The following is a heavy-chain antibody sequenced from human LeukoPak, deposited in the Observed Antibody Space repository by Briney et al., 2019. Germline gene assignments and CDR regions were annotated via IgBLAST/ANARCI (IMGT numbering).Heavy chain of an antibody. D-gene: IGHD3-10*01. CDR3: AKVYYYGSGSYYRLDY. CDR2: ISHDGSNK. J-gene: IGHJ4*02. Sequence: PGGSLRLSCAASGFTFSGHGMHWVRQAPGKGLEWVAVISHDGSNKYYADSVEGRFTISRDNSKNTLYLQMNSLRAEDTAVYYCAKVYYYGSGSYYRLDYWGQGTLVTVSS. V-gene: IGHV3-30*18. CDR1: GFTFSGHG.